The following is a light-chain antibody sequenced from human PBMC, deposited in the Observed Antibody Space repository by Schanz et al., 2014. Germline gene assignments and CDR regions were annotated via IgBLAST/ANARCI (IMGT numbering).Light chain of an antibody. CDR3: CSYAGTYTGV. J-gene: IGLJ3*02. CDR2: DGS. CDR1: SSDVGGYNL. V-gene: IGLV2-14*02. Sequence: QSVLTQPASVSGSPGQSITISCTGTSSDVGGYNLVSWYQHHPGEAPKLLIYDGSKRPSGVSTRFSGSKSGNTASLTISGLQAEDEADYYCCSYAGTYTGVFGGGTKLTVL.